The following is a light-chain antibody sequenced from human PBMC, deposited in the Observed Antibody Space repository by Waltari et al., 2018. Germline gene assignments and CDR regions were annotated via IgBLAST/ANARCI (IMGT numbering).Light chain of an antibody. J-gene: IGLJ1*01. V-gene: IGLV3-21*01. CDR3: QVWETTRGHQGV. Sequence: YVLTQPPSVSVAPGNTATITCGGDDVGSYSVHWYQKKPGQAPVLVIFYDNDRPSGIPERFSGSNSGNTATLTISRVEAGDYADYYCQVWETTRGHQGVFGPGTKVTVL. CDR1: DVGSYS. CDR2: YDN.